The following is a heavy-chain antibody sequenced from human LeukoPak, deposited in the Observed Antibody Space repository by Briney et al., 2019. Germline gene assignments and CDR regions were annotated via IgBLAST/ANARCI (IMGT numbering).Heavy chain of an antibody. CDR1: GGSISSSSYY. V-gene: IGHV4-39*01. Sequence: PSETLSLTCTVSGGSISSSSYYWGWIRQTPGKGLEWIGSIYYSGSTYYNPSLKSRVTISVDTSKNQFSLKLSSVTAADTAVYYCARRSAARDYWGQGTLVTVSS. CDR3: ARRSAARDY. CDR2: IYYSGST. J-gene: IGHJ4*02. D-gene: IGHD6-6*01.